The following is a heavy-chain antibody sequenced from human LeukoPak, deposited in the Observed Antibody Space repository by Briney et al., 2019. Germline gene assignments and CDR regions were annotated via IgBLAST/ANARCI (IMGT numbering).Heavy chain of an antibody. J-gene: IGHJ4*02. CDR2: ISYDGNNK. CDR1: GFTFSSYA. V-gene: IGHV3-30-3*01. D-gene: IGHD5-18*01. Sequence: GRSLRLSCAASGFTFSSYAMHWVRQAPGKGLEWVAVISYDGNNKYYADSVKGRFTISRDNSKNTLYLQMNSLRAEDTAVYYCARDRGGIQLWIFDYWGQGTLVTVSS. CDR3: ARDRGGIQLWIFDY.